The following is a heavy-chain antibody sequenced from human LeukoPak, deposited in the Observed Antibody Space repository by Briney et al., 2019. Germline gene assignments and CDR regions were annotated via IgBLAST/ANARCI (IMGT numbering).Heavy chain of an antibody. D-gene: IGHD3-22*01. J-gene: IGHJ5*02. CDR3: ARDTYYDKNGGEFDP. V-gene: IGHV4-34*01. Sequence: SETLSLTCTVSGGSISSYYWSWIRQPPGKGLEWIGEINHSGSTNYNPSLKSRVTISVDTSKNQFSLKLSSVTAADTAVYYCARDTYYDKNGGEFDPWGQGTLVTVSS. CDR2: INHSGST. CDR1: GGSISSYY.